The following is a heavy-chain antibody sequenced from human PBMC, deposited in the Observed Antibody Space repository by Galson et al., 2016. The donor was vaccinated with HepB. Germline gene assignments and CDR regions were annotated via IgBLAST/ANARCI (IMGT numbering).Heavy chain of an antibody. V-gene: IGHV3-23*01. CDR1: GFAFSAYV. J-gene: IGHJ4*02. CDR2: MSGGGRSI. D-gene: IGHD4/OR15-4a*01. CDR3: AKGPGAGNFDY. Sequence: SLRLSCAASGFAFSAYVMNWVRQAPGKGLEWVSSMSGGGRSIFHADSVEGRFTISRDNSKSTVFLQMSSRTAEDTAIYYCAKGPGAGNFDYWGRGTLVTVSS.